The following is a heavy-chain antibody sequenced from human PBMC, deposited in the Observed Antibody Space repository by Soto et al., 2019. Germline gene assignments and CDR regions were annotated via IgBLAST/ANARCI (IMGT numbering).Heavy chain of an antibody. CDR3: ASSCKVGCSSGYFRRSYYFDY. Sequence: QVQLVQSGAEVKKPGSSVKVSCKASGGTFSSYAISWVRQAPGQGLEWMGGIIPIFGTANYAQKFQGRVTITADKSTSTAYMELSSLRSEDTAVYYCASSCKVGCSSGYFRRSYYFDYWGQGTLVTVSS. D-gene: IGHD3-22*01. CDR2: IIPIFGTA. CDR1: GGTFSSYA. V-gene: IGHV1-69*06. J-gene: IGHJ4*02.